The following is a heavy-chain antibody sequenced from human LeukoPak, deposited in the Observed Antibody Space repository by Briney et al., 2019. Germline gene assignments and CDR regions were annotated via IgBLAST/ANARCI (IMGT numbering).Heavy chain of an antibody. Sequence: ASVKVSCKASGYTFTGYDMNWVRQAPGQGLEWMGWINPNSGGTNYAQKFQGRVTMTRDTSISTAYMELSRLRSDDTAVYYCATDRDNSDWQKRFDSWGQGTLVTVSS. CDR1: GYTFTGYD. V-gene: IGHV1-2*02. J-gene: IGHJ4*02. CDR2: INPNSGGT. CDR3: ATDRDNSDWQKRFDS. D-gene: IGHD2-21*02.